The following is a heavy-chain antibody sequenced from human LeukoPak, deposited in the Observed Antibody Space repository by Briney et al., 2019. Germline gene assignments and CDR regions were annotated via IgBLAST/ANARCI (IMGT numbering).Heavy chain of an antibody. CDR3: ARAGIAVRSGWFDH. Sequence: ASVKVSCKASGYTFTGYYMHWVRQAPGQGLEWMGWINPNSGGTNYAQKFQGRVTMTRDTSISTAYMELSRLRSDDTAVYYCARAGIAVRSGWFDHWGQGTLVAVSS. CDR1: GYTFTGYY. J-gene: IGHJ5*02. CDR2: INPNSGGT. D-gene: IGHD6-19*01. V-gene: IGHV1-2*02.